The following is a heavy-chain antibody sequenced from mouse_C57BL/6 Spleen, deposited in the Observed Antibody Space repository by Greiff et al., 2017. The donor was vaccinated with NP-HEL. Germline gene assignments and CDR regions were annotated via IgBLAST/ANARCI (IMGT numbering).Heavy chain of an antibody. Sequence: ESGGGLVKPGVAGMLSWAASGFTFSDYGMHWVRQAPEKGLEWVAYISSGSSTLYYADTVKGRFTIPRDNAKNTLFLQMTRVRSEGTAMYYCARGGTGYFDVWGTGTTVTVSS. CDR2: ISSGSSTL. CDR3: ARGGTGYFDV. CDR1: GFTFSDYG. D-gene: IGHD3-3*01. V-gene: IGHV5-17*01. J-gene: IGHJ1*03.